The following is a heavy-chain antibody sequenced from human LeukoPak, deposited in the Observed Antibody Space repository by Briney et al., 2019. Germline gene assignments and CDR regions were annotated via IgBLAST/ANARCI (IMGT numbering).Heavy chain of an antibody. CDR3: AAYIEWFHRRGGGFDY. Sequence: GESLKISCKGSGYSFTSYWIGWVRQMPGKGLEWMGIIYPGDSDTRYSPSFQGQVTISADKSISTAYLQWGSLKASDTAMYYCAAYIEWFHRRGGGFDYWGQGTLVTVSS. D-gene: IGHD3-3*01. CDR2: IYPGDSDT. V-gene: IGHV5-51*01. J-gene: IGHJ4*02. CDR1: GYSFTSYW.